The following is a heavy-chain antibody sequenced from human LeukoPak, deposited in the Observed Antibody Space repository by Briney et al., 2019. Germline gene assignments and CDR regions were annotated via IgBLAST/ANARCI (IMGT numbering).Heavy chain of an antibody. CDR1: GGSISSYY. CDR2: IYYSGST. V-gene: IGHV4-59*12. J-gene: IGHJ5*02. D-gene: IGHD6-25*01. Sequence: SETLSLTCTVSGGSISSYYWSWIRQPPGKGLEWIGYIYYSGSTNYNPSLKSRVTISVDKSKNQFSLKLSSVTAADTAVYYCATSAAGPNVDWFDPWGQGTLVTVSS. CDR3: ATSAAGPNVDWFDP.